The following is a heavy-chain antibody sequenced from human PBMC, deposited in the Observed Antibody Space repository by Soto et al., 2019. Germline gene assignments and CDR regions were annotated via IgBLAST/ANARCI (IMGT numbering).Heavy chain of an antibody. Sequence: ASVKVSCKASGYTFTRYDINCVRQATGQGLEWMGWMNPNSGNTGYAQKFQGRVTMTRNTSISTAYMELSSLRSEDTAVYYCARTTTHYDFWSGYYTGYYYYYMDVWGKGTTVTVSS. V-gene: IGHV1-8*01. J-gene: IGHJ6*03. CDR3: ARTTTHYDFWSGYYTGYYYYYMDV. CDR1: GYTFTRYD. D-gene: IGHD3-3*01. CDR2: MNPNSGNT.